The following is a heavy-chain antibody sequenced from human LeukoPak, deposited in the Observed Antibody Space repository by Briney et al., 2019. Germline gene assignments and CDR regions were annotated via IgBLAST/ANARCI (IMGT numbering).Heavy chain of an antibody. J-gene: IGHJ4*02. CDR2: IYYSGST. CDR1: GGSISSSSYY. V-gene: IGHV4-39*07. Sequence: SETLSLTCTVSGGSISSSSYYWGWICQPPGKGLEWIGSIYYSGSTYYNPSLKSRVTISVDTSKNQFSLKLSSVTAADTAVYYCARGVGEVGTYYYDSDDYWGQGTLVTVSS. D-gene: IGHD3-22*01. CDR3: ARGVGEVGTYYYDSDDY.